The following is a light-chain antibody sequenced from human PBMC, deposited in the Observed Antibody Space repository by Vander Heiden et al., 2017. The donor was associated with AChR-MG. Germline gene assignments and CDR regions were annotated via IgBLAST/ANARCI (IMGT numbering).Light chain of an antibody. Sequence: QSVLTQPPSVSGAPGQRVNISCIRSTSNSGSTFDVHWYQQLPGAAPNLLIYGKNNRPSGVPDRFSGSKSGTSASLAITGLQAEDEADYYCQSFDIRLSAVVFGGGTKLTVL. CDR3: QSFDIRLSAVV. CDR1: TSNSGSTFD. CDR2: GKN. J-gene: IGLJ2*01. V-gene: IGLV1-40*01.